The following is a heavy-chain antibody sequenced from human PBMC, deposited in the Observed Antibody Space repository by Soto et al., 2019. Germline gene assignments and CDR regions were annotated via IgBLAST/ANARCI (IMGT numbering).Heavy chain of an antibody. CDR2: IYYSGST. Sequence: SETLSLTCTVSGGSISDFYWSWIRQPPGKGLEWIGYIYYSGSTNYNPSLKSRVTISVDTSKNQFSLKLTSVTAADTAVYYCARDSESRDGYNIKLDYWGQGTLVTVSS. V-gene: IGHV4-59*01. CDR1: GGSISDFY. D-gene: IGHD5-12*01. J-gene: IGHJ4*02. CDR3: ARDSESRDGYNIKLDY.